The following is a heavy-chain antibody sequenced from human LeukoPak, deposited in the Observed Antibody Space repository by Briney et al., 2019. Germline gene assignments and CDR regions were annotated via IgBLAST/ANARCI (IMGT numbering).Heavy chain of an antibody. Sequence: GGSLILSCAASGFTFSSYSMNWVRQVPGKGLEWVSSISRRSESISYADSVKGRFTISRDNAKSSLYLQMNSLRAEDTAVYYCAVVGALYYFDYWGQGTLVTVSS. J-gene: IGHJ4*02. CDR1: GFTFSSYS. D-gene: IGHD1-26*01. CDR2: ISRRSESI. V-gene: IGHV3-21*06. CDR3: AVVGALYYFDY.